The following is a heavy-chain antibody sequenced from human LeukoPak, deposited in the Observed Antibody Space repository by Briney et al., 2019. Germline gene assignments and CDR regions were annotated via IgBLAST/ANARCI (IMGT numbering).Heavy chain of an antibody. CDR1: GGSISSYY. D-gene: IGHD7-27*01. Sequence: TPSETLSLTCTVSGGSISSYYWSWIRQPAGKGLEWIGRIYTSGSTNCNPSLKSRVTISVDTSKNQFSLKLTSVTAADTAVYYCARATRRDWGQYYFDYWGQGTLVTVSS. J-gene: IGHJ4*02. CDR3: ARATRRDWGQYYFDY. V-gene: IGHV4-4*07. CDR2: IYTSGST.